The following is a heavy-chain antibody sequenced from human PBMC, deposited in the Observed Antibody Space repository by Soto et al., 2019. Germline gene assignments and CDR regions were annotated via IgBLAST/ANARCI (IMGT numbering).Heavy chain of an antibody. CDR2: ISSSSTYI. CDR3: AGGYHYYDSSGYDKWDAFDI. CDR1: GFTFSSYS. J-gene: IGHJ3*02. D-gene: IGHD3-22*01. V-gene: IGHV3-21*01. Sequence: EVQLVESGGGLVKPGGSLRLSCAASGFTFSSYSLNWVRQAPGKGLEWVSSISSSSTYIDYAHSVRGRFTISRDNAKNSLCLQMNSLRAEDTAVYYCAGGYHYYDSSGYDKWDAFDIWGQGTMVTVSS.